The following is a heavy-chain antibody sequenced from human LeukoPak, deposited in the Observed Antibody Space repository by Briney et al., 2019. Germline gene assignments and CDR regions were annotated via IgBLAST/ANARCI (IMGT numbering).Heavy chain of an antibody. D-gene: IGHD4-17*01. J-gene: IGHJ6*03. CDR1: GYTFTSNY. CDR3: ARVYGDYGPEDMDV. Sequence: WASVKVSCKAFGYTFTSNYMHWVRQAPGQGPEWMGVISPSGGSTTYAQKFQGRVTLTTDTSTSTAYMELRSLRSDDTAVYYCARVYGDYGPEDMDVWGKGTTVTVSS. CDR2: ISPSGGST. V-gene: IGHV1-46*01.